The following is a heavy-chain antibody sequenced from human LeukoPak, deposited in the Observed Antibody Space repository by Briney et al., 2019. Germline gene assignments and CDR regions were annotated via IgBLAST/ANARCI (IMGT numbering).Heavy chain of an antibody. CDR1: GFTFSSYA. J-gene: IGHJ4*02. Sequence: PGASLRPSCAASGFTFSSYAMSWVRQAPGKGLEWVSAISGSGGSTYYADSVKGRFTISRDNSKNTLYLQMNSLRAEDTAVYYSAKALSSAIAVAGTRDYWGQGTLVTVSS. V-gene: IGHV3-23*01. CDR2: ISGSGGST. D-gene: IGHD6-19*01. CDR3: AKALSSAIAVAGTRDY.